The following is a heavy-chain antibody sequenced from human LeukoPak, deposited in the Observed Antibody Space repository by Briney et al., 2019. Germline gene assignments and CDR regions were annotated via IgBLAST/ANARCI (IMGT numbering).Heavy chain of an antibody. CDR2: ISAYNGNT. V-gene: IGHV1-18*01. D-gene: IGHD3-16*02. CDR1: GYTFTSYG. J-gene: IGHJ4*02. Sequence: ASVEVSCKASGYTFTSYGISWVRQAPGQGLEWMGWISAYNGNTNYAQKLQGRVTMTTDTSTSTAYMELRSLRSDDTAVYYCARAAYVWGSYRYYFDYWGQGTLVTVSS. CDR3: ARAAYVWGSYRYYFDY.